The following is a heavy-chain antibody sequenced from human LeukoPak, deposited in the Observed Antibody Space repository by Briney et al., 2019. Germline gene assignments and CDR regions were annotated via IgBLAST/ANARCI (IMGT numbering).Heavy chain of an antibody. CDR2: IKEDGSEK. Sequence: AGGSLRLSCAASGFTYSNYWMNWVRQAPGKGLEWVANIKEDGSEKIYVDSVKGRFTISRDNSKNSLYLQINNLRAEDTAVYYCTRNRGTDYWGQGTLGTVSS. D-gene: IGHD1-1*01. J-gene: IGHJ4*02. CDR3: TRNRGTDY. V-gene: IGHV3-7*01. CDR1: GFTYSNYW.